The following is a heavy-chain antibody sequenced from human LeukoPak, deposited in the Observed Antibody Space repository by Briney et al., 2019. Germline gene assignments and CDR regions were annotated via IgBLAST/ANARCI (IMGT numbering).Heavy chain of an antibody. CDR2: IYYSGST. Sequence: SETLSLTCTVSGGSISSYYWSWIRQPPGKGLEWIGYIYYSGSTNYNPSLKSRVTISVDTSKNQFSLKLSSVTAADTAVYYCARLWRPRTTYTYYFDYWGQGTLVTVSS. V-gene: IGHV4-59*08. CDR1: GGSISSYY. D-gene: IGHD4-17*01. CDR3: ARLWRPRTTYTYYFDY. J-gene: IGHJ4*02.